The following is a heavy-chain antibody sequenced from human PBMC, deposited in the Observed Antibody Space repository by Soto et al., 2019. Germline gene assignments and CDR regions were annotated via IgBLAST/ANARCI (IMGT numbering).Heavy chain of an antibody. CDR2: IWYDGSNK. CDR1: GFTFSSYG. D-gene: IGHD3-22*01. V-gene: IGHV3-33*01. J-gene: IGHJ6*02. CDR3: ARVDSYYDSSGYYYYYYGMDV. Sequence: GGSLRLSCAASGFTFSSYGMHWVRQAPGKGLEWVAVIWYDGSNKYYADSVKGRFTISRDNSKNTRYLQMNGLRAEDTALYYCARVDSYYDSSGYYYYYYGMDVWGQGTTVTVSS.